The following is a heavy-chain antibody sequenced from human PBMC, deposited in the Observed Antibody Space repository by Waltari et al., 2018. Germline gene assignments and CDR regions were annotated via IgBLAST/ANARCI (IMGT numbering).Heavy chain of an antibody. V-gene: IGHV1-69*05. J-gene: IGHJ6*03. CDR2: IIPIFGTA. CDR1: GGNFSIYA. D-gene: IGHD4-17*01. Sequence: QVQLVQSGAEVKKPGYSVMVSCKASGGNFSIYAISWVRQAPGQGLEWMGGIIPIFGTANDAQKFQGRVTITTDESTSTAYMELSSLRSEDTAVYYCARSYGGNSLYMDVWGKGTTVTVSS. CDR3: ARSYGGNSLYMDV.